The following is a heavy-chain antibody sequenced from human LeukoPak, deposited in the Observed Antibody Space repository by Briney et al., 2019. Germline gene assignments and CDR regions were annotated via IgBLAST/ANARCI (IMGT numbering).Heavy chain of an antibody. D-gene: IGHD3-22*01. Sequence: SETLSLTCAVYGGSFSGYYWSWIRQPPGKGLEWIGEINHSGSTNYNPSLKSRVTISVDTSKNQFSLKLSSVTAADTAVYYCARLAMIVVGSDAFDIWGQGTMVTVSS. J-gene: IGHJ3*02. CDR2: INHSGST. V-gene: IGHV4-34*01. CDR3: ARLAMIVVGSDAFDI. CDR1: GGSFSGYY.